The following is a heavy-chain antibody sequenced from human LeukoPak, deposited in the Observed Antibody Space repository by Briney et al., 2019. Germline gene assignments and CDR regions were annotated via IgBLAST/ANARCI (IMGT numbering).Heavy chain of an antibody. J-gene: IGHJ4*02. CDR3: ARHDFLYMNYFDY. D-gene: IGHD2/OR15-2a*01. CDR1: GGSISSSNYY. CDR2: IYYGGNT. Sequence: SETLSLTCTVSGGSISSSNYYWGWIRQPPGKGLEWIGSIYYGGNTYYNPSLKSRVTISVDTSKNQFSLKLSSVTAADTAVYYCARHDFLYMNYFDYWGQGTLVTVSS. V-gene: IGHV4-39*01.